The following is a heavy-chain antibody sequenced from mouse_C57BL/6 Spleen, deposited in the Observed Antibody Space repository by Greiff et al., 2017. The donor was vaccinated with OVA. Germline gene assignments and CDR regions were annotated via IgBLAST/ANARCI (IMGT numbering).Heavy chain of an antibody. Sequence: EVHLVESGGGLVKPGGSLKLSCAASGFTFSSYTMSWVRQTPEKRLEWVATISGGGGNTYYPDSVKGRFTISSDNAKNTLYLQMSSLRSEDTALYYCARRDYGSYYFDYWGQGTTLTVSS. J-gene: IGHJ2*01. CDR2: ISGGGGNT. V-gene: IGHV5-9*01. CDR1: GFTFSSYT. D-gene: IGHD1-1*01. CDR3: ARRDYGSYYFDY.